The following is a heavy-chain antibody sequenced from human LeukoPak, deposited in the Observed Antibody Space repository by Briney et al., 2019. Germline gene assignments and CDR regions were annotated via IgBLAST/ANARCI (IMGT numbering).Heavy chain of an antibody. CDR3: AREDRNYYYMDV. Sequence: PSETLSLTCSVSGYSISNGYDWGWIRQPPGKGLERIGNIYHSGSTYYNPSLQSRVTISVDTSKNQFSLKVSSVTAADTAVYYCAREDRNYYYMDVWGKGTTVTVSS. D-gene: IGHD2-15*01. V-gene: IGHV4-38-2*02. CDR2: IYHSGST. J-gene: IGHJ6*03. CDR1: GYSISNGYD.